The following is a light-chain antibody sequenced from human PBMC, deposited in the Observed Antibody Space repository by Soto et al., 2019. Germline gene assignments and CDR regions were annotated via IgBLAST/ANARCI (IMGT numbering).Light chain of an antibody. CDR3: SSYTASSTLV. V-gene: IGLV2-14*01. CDR2: EVS. CDR1: SSDVGGYNY. Sequence: QSALTQPASVSGSPGQSITISCTGTSSDVGGYNYVSWNQQHPGKAPKLMIYEVSNRPSGVSNRFSGFKSGNTASLTISGLQAEDEADYYCSSYTASSTLVFGTGTKVTVL. J-gene: IGLJ1*01.